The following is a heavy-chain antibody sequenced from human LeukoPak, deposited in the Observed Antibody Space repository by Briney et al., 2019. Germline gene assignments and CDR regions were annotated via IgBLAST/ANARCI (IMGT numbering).Heavy chain of an antibody. Sequence: PSETLSLTCAVYGGSFSGYYWSWIRQPPGKGLEWIGEINHSGSTNYNPSLKSRVTTSVDTSKNQFSLKLSSVTAADTAVYYCARDSTVTRYYGMDVWGQGTTVTVSS. D-gene: IGHD4-11*01. CDR2: INHSGST. CDR1: GGSFSGYY. CDR3: ARDSTVTRYYGMDV. V-gene: IGHV4-34*01. J-gene: IGHJ6*02.